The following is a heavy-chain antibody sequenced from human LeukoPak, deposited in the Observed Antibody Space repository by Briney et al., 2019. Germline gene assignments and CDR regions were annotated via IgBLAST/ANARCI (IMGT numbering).Heavy chain of an antibody. D-gene: IGHD3-9*01. Sequence: GGSLRLSCAASGFTFDDYAMHWVRQAPGKGLEWVSGISWNSGSIGYADSVKGRFTISRDNAKNSLYLQMNSLRAEDTALYYCAKGSGILTGHLFDPWGQGTLVTVSS. CDR3: AKGSGILTGHLFDP. V-gene: IGHV3-9*01. J-gene: IGHJ5*02. CDR2: ISWNSGSI. CDR1: GFTFDDYA.